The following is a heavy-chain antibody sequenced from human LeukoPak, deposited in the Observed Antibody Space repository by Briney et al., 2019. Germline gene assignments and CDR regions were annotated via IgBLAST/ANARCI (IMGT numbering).Heavy chain of an antibody. CDR1: GFTFSSYS. CDR2: ISSSSSYI. Sequence: PGGSLRLSCAASGFTFSSYSMNWVRQAPGKGLEWVSSISSSSSYIYYADSVKGRFTISRDNAKNSLYLQMNSLRAEDTAVYYCARDGDGLYYFDYWGQGTLVTVSS. D-gene: IGHD2-21*01. V-gene: IGHV3-21*01. CDR3: ARDGDGLYYFDY. J-gene: IGHJ4*02.